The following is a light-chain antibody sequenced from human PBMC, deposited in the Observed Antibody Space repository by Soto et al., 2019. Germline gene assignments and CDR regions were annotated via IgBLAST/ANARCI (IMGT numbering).Light chain of an antibody. CDR3: QHYNNWHPWT. CDR2: GAS. J-gene: IGKJ1*01. CDR1: QSVSSN. Sequence: EIVLTQSPATLSVSPGERATLSCRASQSVSSNLAWYQQKPGQAPRLLIYGASTRATGIPARFRGSGSGREFTLTNSSLQSEEFAVFYCQHYNNWHPWTFGQGTKVEVK. V-gene: IGKV3-15*01.